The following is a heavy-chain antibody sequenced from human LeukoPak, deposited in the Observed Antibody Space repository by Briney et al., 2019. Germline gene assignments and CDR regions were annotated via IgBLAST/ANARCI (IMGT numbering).Heavy chain of an antibody. CDR3: ASSKWLRFPGYYFDY. CDR1: GYTFTGYY. CDR2: INPNSGGT. V-gene: IGHV1-2*02. Sequence: ASVKVSCKASGYTFTGYYMHWVRQAPGQGLEWMGWINPNSGGTNYAQKFQGRVTMTRDTSISTAYMELSRLRSDDTAVYYCASSKWLRFPGYYFDYWGQGTLVTVSS. J-gene: IGHJ4*02. D-gene: IGHD5-12*01.